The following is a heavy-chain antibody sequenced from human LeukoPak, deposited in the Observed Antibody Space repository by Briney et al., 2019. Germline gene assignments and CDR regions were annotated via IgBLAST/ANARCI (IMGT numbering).Heavy chain of an antibody. J-gene: IGHJ3*02. CDR2: ISAYNGNT. CDR1: GYTFTIYG. CDR3: ARALTDFWSGYSRDDAFDI. D-gene: IGHD3-3*01. Sequence: SVTVSFTASGYTFTIYGISWVRQAPGQGLEWMGCISAYNGNTNYAQKLQSRATMTTDTPTSTAYMELRSLRSDDTAVYYYARALTDFWSGYSRDDAFDIWGQGTMVTVSS. V-gene: IGHV1-18*01.